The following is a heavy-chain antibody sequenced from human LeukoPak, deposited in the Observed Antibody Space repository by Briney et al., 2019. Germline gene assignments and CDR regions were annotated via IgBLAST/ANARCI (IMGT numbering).Heavy chain of an antibody. CDR2: IKHDGGAD. CDR1: GFSFYMYW. Sequence: GGSLRLSCEASGFSFYMYWMSWVRLAPGEGLEWVANIKHDGGADYYVDSVKGRFTISRDNAKNSLYLLMDNLRVEDTALYYCAREGPHCSSTSCYLDSWGQGVLVTVSS. J-gene: IGHJ4*02. V-gene: IGHV3-7*01. CDR3: AREGPHCSSTSCYLDS. D-gene: IGHD2-2*01.